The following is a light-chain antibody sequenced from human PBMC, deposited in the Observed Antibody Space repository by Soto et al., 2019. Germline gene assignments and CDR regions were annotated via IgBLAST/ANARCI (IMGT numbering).Light chain of an antibody. Sequence: EIVMTQSPATLSVSPGKRATLSCRTSQSNSSDLAWYQQKPGQAPSLLIYGASTRATGIPARFSGSGSGTEFTLTISSLQSEDFAVYYCQQFYRGWTFGQGTKVEIE. CDR2: GAS. V-gene: IGKV3-15*01. CDR3: QQFYRGWT. CDR1: QSNSSD. J-gene: IGKJ1*01.